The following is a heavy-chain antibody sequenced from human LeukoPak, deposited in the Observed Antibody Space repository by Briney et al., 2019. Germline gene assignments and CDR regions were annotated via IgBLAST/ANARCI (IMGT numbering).Heavy chain of an antibody. Sequence: GGSLRLSCAASGFSFTSAWMSWVRQAPGKGLEWVGHVKSKTDGGATNYAAPVKGRFTISRDDSKNTLYLQMNSLKAEDTAVYYCTIDLTSAIFYYWGQGTLVTVSS. CDR1: GFSFTSAW. CDR2: VKSKTDGGAT. CDR3: TIDLTSAIFYY. V-gene: IGHV3-15*01. J-gene: IGHJ4*02.